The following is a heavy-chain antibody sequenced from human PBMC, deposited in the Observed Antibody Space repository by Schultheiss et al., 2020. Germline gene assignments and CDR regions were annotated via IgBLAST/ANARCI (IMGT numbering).Heavy chain of an antibody. CDR3: ASLGWLQKRIDY. Sequence: GESLKISCAASGFTFSNAWMSWVRQAPGKGLEWVGRIKSKTDGGTTDYAAPVKGRFTISRDNSKNTLYLQMNSLRAEDTAVYYCASLGWLQKRIDYWGRGTLVTVSS. D-gene: IGHD5-24*01. CDR2: IKSKTDGGTT. J-gene: IGHJ4*02. CDR1: GFTFSNAW. V-gene: IGHV3-15*01.